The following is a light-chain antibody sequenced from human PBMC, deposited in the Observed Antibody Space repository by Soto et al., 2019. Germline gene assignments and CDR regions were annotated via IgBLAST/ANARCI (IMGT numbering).Light chain of an antibody. Sequence: DIQLTQSPSSLSASVGDRVTITCQASQHISKSLNWYQQRPGKAPKLLIHGASSLETGVPSRFSGYASGTYFTFTISSLQPEDIATYYCQQYDNLLYTFGQGTKLEIK. CDR1: QHISKS. CDR3: QQYDNLLYT. J-gene: IGKJ2*01. CDR2: GAS. V-gene: IGKV1-33*01.